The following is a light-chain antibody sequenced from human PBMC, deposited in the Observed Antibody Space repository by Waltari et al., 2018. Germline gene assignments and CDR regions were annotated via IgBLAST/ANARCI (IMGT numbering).Light chain of an antibody. J-gene: IGKJ4*01. CDR1: QGIRNN. CDR3: QQAYSFPLT. V-gene: IGKV1-6*01. CDR2: ATS. Sequence: IQMTQSPSSLSASVGDRVTITCRASQGIRNNLGWYQQQPGKAPKLLMYATSTLQSGGPSRFSGSGSGTDFTLTISSLQPEDFATYYCQQAYSFPLTFGGGTKVEIK.